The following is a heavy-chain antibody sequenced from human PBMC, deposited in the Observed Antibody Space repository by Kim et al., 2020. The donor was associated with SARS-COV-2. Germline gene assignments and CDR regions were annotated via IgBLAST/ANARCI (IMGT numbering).Heavy chain of an antibody. CDR1: GGSISSSNW. D-gene: IGHD3-3*01. Sequence: SETLSLTCAVSGGSISSSNWWSWVRQPPGKGLEWIGEIYHSGSTNYNPSLKSRVTISVDKSKNQFSLKLSSVTAADTAVYYCAHRDYDFWSGYYSMGYFDYWGQGTLVTVSS. J-gene: IGHJ4*02. CDR3: AHRDYDFWSGYYSMGYFDY. V-gene: IGHV4-4*02. CDR2: IYHSGST.